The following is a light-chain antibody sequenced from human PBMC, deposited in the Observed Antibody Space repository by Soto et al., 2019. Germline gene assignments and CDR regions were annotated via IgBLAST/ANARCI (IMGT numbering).Light chain of an antibody. V-gene: IGKV3-20*01. CDR2: GAS. CDR3: QQYGSTPLT. Sequence: IVFTQSPGTLSLSPGGRATLTCRASQSVSSNYVAWYQQKPGQSPRLLIYGASNRASGIPDRFSGSASGTDFTLSIARLEPEDFAMYYCQQYGSTPLTFGRGTKVDI. J-gene: IGKJ4*01. CDR1: QSVSSNY.